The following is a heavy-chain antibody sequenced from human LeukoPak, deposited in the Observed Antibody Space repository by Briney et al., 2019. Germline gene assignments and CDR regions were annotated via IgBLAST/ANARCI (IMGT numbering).Heavy chain of an antibody. CDR3: ARGSAAAGTGY. Sequence: GGSLRLSCAASGFTFSNYNMNGVRQAPGKGLEWISYIGIRSSTIYYADSVKGRFTISRDNAKNSLYLQMNSLRAEDTAVYYCARGSAAAGTGYWGQGTLVTVSS. CDR1: GFTFSNYN. D-gene: IGHD6-13*01. V-gene: IGHV3-48*04. CDR2: IGIRSSTI. J-gene: IGHJ4*02.